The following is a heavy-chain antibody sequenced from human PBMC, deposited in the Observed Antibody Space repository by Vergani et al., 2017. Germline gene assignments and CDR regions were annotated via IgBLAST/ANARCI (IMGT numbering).Heavy chain of an antibody. CDR1: GDSISNGPYY. D-gene: IGHD3-10*01. J-gene: IGHJ5*02. CDR2: IYISGTT. V-gene: IGHV4-61*02. Sequence: QVQLTESGPGVVRPSQALSLTCTVSGDSISNGPYYWTWIRQPAGKGLEWLGRIYISGTTNYNPSLQSRVTISLDSSKNQFSLRLTSVTAADTAVYYCARAQTRSYFSSDSIWFDPWGPGTLVTVSS. CDR3: ARAQTRSYFSSDSIWFDP.